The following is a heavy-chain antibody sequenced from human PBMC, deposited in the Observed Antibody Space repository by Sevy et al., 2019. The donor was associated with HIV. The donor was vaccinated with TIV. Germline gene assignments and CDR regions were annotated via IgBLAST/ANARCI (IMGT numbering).Heavy chain of an antibody. V-gene: IGHV3-66*01. Sequence: GGSLRLSCAASGFTVNSNYMTWVRQAPGKGLEGVSVIHSDDTTYHADSVKDRFTISRDNFKNTLYLHMSSLRAEDSAVYYCARGKSGYGYALNYWGQGTLVTVSS. CDR2: IHSDDTT. J-gene: IGHJ4*02. D-gene: IGHD5-18*01. CDR1: GFTVNSNY. CDR3: ARGKSGYGYALNY.